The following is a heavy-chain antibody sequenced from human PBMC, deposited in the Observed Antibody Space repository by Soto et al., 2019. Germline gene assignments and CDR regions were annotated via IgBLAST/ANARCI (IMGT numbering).Heavy chain of an antibody. CDR1: GRTSPPNT. J-gene: IGHJ4*02. V-gene: IGHV1-46*01. CDR2: INPSGDST. CDR3: ARDAWGPDY. Sequence: QVQLVQAGAEATKPGASVKISCKTSGRTSPPNTVLRGRQTPGQGLEWMGIINPSGDSTTYAQIYQVRVSMTRDSSTMSGFKELRSLTPEDTAMYYCARDAWGPDYCGQGTLVTF. D-gene: IGHD7-27*01.